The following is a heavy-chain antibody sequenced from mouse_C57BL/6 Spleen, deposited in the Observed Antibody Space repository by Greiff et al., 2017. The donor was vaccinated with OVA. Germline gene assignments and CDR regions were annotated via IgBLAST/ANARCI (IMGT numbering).Heavy chain of an antibody. CDR2: IDPEDGET. J-gene: IGHJ1*03. Sequence: VQLKESGAELVKPGASVKLSCTASGFTIKDYYMHWVKQRTEQGLEWIGRIDPEDGETKYAPKFQGKATITADTSSNTAYLQLSSLTSEDTAVYYLLRGSSYGYFDVWGTGTTVTVSS. D-gene: IGHD1-1*01. CDR1: GFTIKDYY. CDR3: LRGSSYGYFDV. V-gene: IGHV14-2*01.